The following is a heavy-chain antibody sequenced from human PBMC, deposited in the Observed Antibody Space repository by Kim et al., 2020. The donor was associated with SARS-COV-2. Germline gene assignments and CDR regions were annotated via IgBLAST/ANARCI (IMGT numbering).Heavy chain of an antibody. CDR3: ARVKTFTVTKSTNWFDP. J-gene: IGHJ5*02. Sequence: GGSLRLSCAASGFTFSSYSMNWVRQAPGKGLEWVSSISSSSSYIYYADSVKGRFTISRDNAKNSLYLQMNSLRAEDTAVYYCARVKTFTVTKSTNWFDPWGQGTLVTVSS. D-gene: IGHD4-4*01. V-gene: IGHV3-21*01. CDR1: GFTFSSYS. CDR2: ISSSSSYI.